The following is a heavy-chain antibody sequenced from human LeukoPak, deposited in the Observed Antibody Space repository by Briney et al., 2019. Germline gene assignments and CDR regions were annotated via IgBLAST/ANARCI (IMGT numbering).Heavy chain of an antibody. CDR3: ARATSSGWSLYYSDY. V-gene: IGHV1-3*01. CDR2: INAGNGNT. D-gene: IGHD6-19*01. Sequence: GASVKVSCKASGYTFTSYAMHWVRQAPGQRLEWMGWINAGNGNTKYSQKFQGRVTITRDTSASTAYMELSSLRSEDTAVYYCARATSSGWSLYYSDYWGQGTLVTVSS. CDR1: GYTFTSYA. J-gene: IGHJ4*02.